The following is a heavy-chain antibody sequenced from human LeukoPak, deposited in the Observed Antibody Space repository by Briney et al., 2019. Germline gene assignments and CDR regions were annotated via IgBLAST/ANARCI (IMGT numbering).Heavy chain of an antibody. CDR3: ARALRSGIVGARLDY. CDR1: GGSISSNSYY. J-gene: IGHJ4*02. Sequence: SETLSLTCTVSGGSISSNSYYWGWIRQPPGKGLKWIGSIYYSGSTYYNPSLKSRVTISVDTSKNQLSLKLSSVTAADTAVYYCARALRSGIVGARLDYWGQGTLVTVSS. D-gene: IGHD1-26*01. V-gene: IGHV4-39*07. CDR2: IYYSGST.